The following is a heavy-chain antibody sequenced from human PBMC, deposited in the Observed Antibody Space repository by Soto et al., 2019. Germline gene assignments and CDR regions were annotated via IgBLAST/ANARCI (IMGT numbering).Heavy chain of an antibody. CDR3: AREVYDIVVVVAATRPNWFDP. CDR2: IYHSGST. Sequence: SETLSLTCAVSGYSISSGYYWGWIRQPPGKGLEWIGSIYHSGSTYYNPSLKSRVTISVDTSKNQFSLKLSSVTAADTAVYYCAREVYDIVVVVAATRPNWFDPWGQGTLVSVYS. J-gene: IGHJ5*02. D-gene: IGHD2-15*01. V-gene: IGHV4-38-2*02. CDR1: GYSISSGYY.